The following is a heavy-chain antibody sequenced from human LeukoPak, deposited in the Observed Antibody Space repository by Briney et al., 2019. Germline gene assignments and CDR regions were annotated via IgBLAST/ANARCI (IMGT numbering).Heavy chain of an antibody. Sequence: SETLSLTCTVSGGSISSGDYYWSWIRQPPGKGLERIGYIYYSGSTYYNPSLKSRVTISVDTSKNQFSLKLSSVTAADTAVYYCARWSAYYDFWSGYPYAFDIWGQGTMVTVSS. J-gene: IGHJ3*02. CDR2: IYYSGST. CDR3: ARWSAYYDFWSGYPYAFDI. V-gene: IGHV4-30-4*08. CDR1: GGSISSGDYY. D-gene: IGHD3-3*01.